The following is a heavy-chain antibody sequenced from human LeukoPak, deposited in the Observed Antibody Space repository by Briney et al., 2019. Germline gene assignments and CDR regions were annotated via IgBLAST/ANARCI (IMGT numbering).Heavy chain of an antibody. Sequence: SGKLCCYAAGYTFTSYYMHWVRQAPGQGLEWMGIIKPSGGSTSYAQKCQGRVTMTRDTSTSTVYMELSSLRSADTAVYYCARVVVVAASGAGAFDIWGQGTMVTVSS. J-gene: IGHJ3*02. CDR3: ARVVVVAASGAGAFDI. D-gene: IGHD2-15*01. V-gene: IGHV1-46*01. CDR1: GYTFTSYY. CDR2: IKPSGGST.